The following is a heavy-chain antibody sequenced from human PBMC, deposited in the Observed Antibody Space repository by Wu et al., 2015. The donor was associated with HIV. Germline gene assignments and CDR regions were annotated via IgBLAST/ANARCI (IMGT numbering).Heavy chain of an antibody. J-gene: IGHJ6*03. CDR3: ARGSRYCSGSSCTRNEYMDV. CDR2: TNPNSGNT. Sequence: QVQLVQSGTEVKKPGASVKVSCKASKYIFTNYDVNWVRQATGQGLEWMGWTNPNSGNTGYGQKFQGRVTFTRNTSISTAYMELSGLRSDDTAVYYCARGSRYCSGSSCTRNEYMDVWGRGTTVTVSS. D-gene: IGHD2-15*01. V-gene: IGHV1-8*02. CDR1: KYIFTNYD.